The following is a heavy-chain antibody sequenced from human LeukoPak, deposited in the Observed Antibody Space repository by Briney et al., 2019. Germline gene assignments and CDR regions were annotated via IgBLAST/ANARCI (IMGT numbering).Heavy chain of an antibody. J-gene: IGHJ6*03. CDR3: ARDTFYSNLLDYYNYYMDV. CDR1: GFTFSDYY. Sequence: GGSLRLSCAASGFTFSDYYMSWIRQAPGKGLDGFSYISSSGTTIYYADSVKGRFTISRDNAKNSLYLQMNSLRAEDTAVYYCARDTFYSNLLDYYNYYMDVWGKGTTVTISS. V-gene: IGHV3-11*04. D-gene: IGHD4-11*01. CDR2: ISSSGTTI.